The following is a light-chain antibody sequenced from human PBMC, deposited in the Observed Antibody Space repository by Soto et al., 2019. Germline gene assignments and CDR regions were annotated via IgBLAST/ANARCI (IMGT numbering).Light chain of an antibody. CDR2: RAS. J-gene: IGKJ2*01. V-gene: IGKV1-39*01. Sequence: DIQLTQSPSSLSASVTDRVTITCRASQAINNNLNWYQQKLGKAPELLIYRASTLQSGVPSRFSGSGSGTDFTLTISSLEHEDFGTYYGQQSYSTPYTFGQGTKVESK. CDR1: QAINNN. CDR3: QQSYSTPYT.